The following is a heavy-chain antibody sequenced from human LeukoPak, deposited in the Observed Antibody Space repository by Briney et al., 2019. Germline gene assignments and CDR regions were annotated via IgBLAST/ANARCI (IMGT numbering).Heavy chain of an antibody. CDR2: ISWNSGSI. CDR3: AKGEGGVRFLERTKYYYYGMDV. Sequence: GRSLRLSCAASGFTFDDYAMHWVRQAPGKGLEWVSGISWNSGSIGYADSVKGRFTISRDNAKNSLYLQMNSLRAEDTALYYCAKGEGGVRFLERTKYYYYGMDVWGQGTTVTVSS. V-gene: IGHV3-9*01. J-gene: IGHJ6*02. D-gene: IGHD3-3*01. CDR1: GFTFDDYA.